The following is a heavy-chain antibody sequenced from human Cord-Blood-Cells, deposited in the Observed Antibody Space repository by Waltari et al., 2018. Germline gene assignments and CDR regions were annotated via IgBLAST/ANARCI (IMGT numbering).Heavy chain of an antibody. D-gene: IGHD3-16*01. V-gene: IGHV3-30-3*01. CDR1: GFTFSSYA. J-gene: IGHJ4*02. Sequence: QVQLVESGGGVVQPGRSLRLSCAASGFTFSSYAMHWVRQAPGKGLGGVAVISYDGSNKYYADSVKGRFTISRDNSKNTLYLQMNSLRAEDTAVYYCARESGPVYYFDYWGQGTLVTVSS. CDR3: ARESGPVYYFDY. CDR2: ISYDGSNK.